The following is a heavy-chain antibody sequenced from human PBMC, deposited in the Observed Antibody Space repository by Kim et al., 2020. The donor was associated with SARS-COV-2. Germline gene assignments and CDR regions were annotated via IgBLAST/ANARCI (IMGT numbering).Heavy chain of an antibody. Sequence: SLKSRVTISVDTSKNQFSLKLSSVTAADTAVYYCARDLGYGDYYYYGMDVWGQGTTVTVSS. D-gene: IGHD4-17*01. V-gene: IGHV4-4*08. J-gene: IGHJ6*02. CDR3: ARDLGYGDYYYYGMDV.